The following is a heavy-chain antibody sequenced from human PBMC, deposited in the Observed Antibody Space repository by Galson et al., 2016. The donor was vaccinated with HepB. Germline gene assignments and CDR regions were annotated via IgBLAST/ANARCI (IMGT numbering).Heavy chain of an antibody. Sequence: SLRLSCAASEFTFSDSYMSWVRQAPGKGLEWTSYISTSGETIYYADSVKGRFTISRDNAKSSLSLQMNGLRVEDTAVYFCARRGRWHYGLDVWGKGTAVTVSS. V-gene: IGHV3-11*01. CDR1: EFTFSDSY. CDR3: ARRGRWHYGLDV. D-gene: IGHD5-24*01. J-gene: IGHJ6*04. CDR2: ISTSGETI.